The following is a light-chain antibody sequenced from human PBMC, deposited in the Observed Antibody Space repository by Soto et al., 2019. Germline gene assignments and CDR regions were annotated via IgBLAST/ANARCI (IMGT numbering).Light chain of an antibody. Sequence: QPVLTQSPSASASLGASVKLTCTLSSGHSSYAIAWHQQQPEKGPRYLMKLNSDGSHSKGDGIPDRFSGSSSGAECYLIIYSLQSEDEADYYCQTWGTGIHVFGTGTKLTVL. CDR1: SGHSSYA. J-gene: IGLJ1*01. CDR3: QTWGTGIHV. CDR2: LNSDGSH. V-gene: IGLV4-69*01.